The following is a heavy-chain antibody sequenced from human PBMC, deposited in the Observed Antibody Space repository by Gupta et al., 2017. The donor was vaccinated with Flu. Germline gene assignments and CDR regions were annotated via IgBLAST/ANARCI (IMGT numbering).Heavy chain of an antibody. D-gene: IGHD3-16*01. CDR1: Y. J-gene: IGHJ6*02. V-gene: IGHV1-2*02. CDR3: ARVSFGGGILIHRWMDV. Sequence: YMDWGRQAPGQGLEWVGWINPTNDVTSYAQKFQGRVTMNRDTSTNIAYMELTILIPDDTAVYFGARVSFGGGILIHRWMDVWGQGTMVTVSS. CDR2: INPTNDVT.